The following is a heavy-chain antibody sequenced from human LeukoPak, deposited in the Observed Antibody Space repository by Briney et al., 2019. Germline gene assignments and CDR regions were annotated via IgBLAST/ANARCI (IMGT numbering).Heavy chain of an antibody. CDR2: INPKTGGT. V-gene: IGHV1-2*02. Sequence: ASLKVSCKASGYTFIDYYMHWVRQAPGQGLEWMGWINPKTGGTSYAQKFQGRVTMTRDTSISTVYMELSSLRSDDTAMFYCARLXLXAVXPDPWGQGTLVSVS. D-gene: IGHD3-9*01. CDR1: GYTFIDYY. J-gene: IGHJ5*02. CDR3: ARLXLXAVXPDP.